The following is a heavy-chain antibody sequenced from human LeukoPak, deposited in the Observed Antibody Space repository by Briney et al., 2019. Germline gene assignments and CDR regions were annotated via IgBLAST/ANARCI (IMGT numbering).Heavy chain of an antibody. J-gene: IGHJ4*02. CDR3: ARVATPVDYYCDF. CDR1: GGSISSYY. Sequence: PSETLSLTCTISGGSISSYYWSWIRQPPGKGLDWIGHIYYSGSPNYNPSLKSRVTISVDTSKNQFSLKLSPVTAADTAVYYCARVATPVDYYCDFWGQETLVTVSS. CDR2: IYYSGSP. D-gene: IGHD2-2*01. V-gene: IGHV4-59*13.